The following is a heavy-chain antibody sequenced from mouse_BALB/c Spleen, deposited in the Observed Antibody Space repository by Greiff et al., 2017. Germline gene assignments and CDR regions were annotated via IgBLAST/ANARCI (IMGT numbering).Heavy chain of an antibody. CDR3: ARTWSYYFDY. CDR1: GYAFSSYW. J-gene: IGHJ2*01. V-gene: IGHV1-80*01. Sequence: VMLVESGAELVRPGSSVKISCKASGYAFSSYWMNWVKQRPGQGLEWIGQIYPGDGDTNYNGKFKGKATLTADKSSSTAYMQLSSLTSEDSAVYFCARTWSYYFDYWGQGTTLTVSS. CDR2: IYPGDGDT.